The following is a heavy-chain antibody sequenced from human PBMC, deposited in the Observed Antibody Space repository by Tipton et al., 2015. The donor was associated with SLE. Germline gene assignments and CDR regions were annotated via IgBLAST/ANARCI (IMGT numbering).Heavy chain of an antibody. CDR1: GGSFSGYY. J-gene: IGHJ6*03. CDR2: INHSGST. CDR3: ARRGEYGSSWYPRYYYFMDV. Sequence: TLSLTCAVYGGSFSGYYWSWIRQPPGKGLEYIGEINHSGSTNCNPSPKSRVTISVDTSKNQFSLKLSSVTAADTAVYYCARRGEYGSSWYPRYYYFMDVWGKGTTVTVSS. D-gene: IGHD6-13*01. V-gene: IGHV4-34*01.